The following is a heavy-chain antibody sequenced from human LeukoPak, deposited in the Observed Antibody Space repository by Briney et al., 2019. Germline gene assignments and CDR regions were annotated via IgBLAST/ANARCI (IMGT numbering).Heavy chain of an antibody. V-gene: IGHV3-9*03. CDR2: ITWNSGSI. Sequence: GGSLRLSCAASGFTFDNYAMYWVRQAPGKGLEWVSGITWNSGSIDYADSVKGRFTISRNNANNSLYLQMNSLRPEDMALYYCVKSGSYSSPYYFDYWGQGTLVTVSS. CDR1: GFTFDNYA. J-gene: IGHJ4*02. CDR3: VKSGSYSSPYYFDY. D-gene: IGHD3-10*01.